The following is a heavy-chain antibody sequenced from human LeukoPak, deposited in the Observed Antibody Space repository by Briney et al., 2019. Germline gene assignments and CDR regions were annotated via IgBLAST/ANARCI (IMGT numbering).Heavy chain of an antibody. V-gene: IGHV1-2*02. J-gene: IGHJ4*02. D-gene: IGHD2-2*02. CDR2: INPDNGGT. CDR3: ARLNIPMGTFDY. CDR1: GYTFTGYY. Sequence: ASVKVSCKASGYTFTGYYMHWVRQAPGQGLEWMGWINPDNGGTNYAQKFQGRVTMTRDTSISTAYMELSRLTSDDTAVYFCARLNIPMGTFDYWGQGTLVTVSS.